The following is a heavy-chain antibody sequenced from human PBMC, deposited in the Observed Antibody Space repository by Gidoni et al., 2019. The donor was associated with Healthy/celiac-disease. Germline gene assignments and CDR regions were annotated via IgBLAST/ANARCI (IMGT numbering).Heavy chain of an antibody. CDR1: GFTFSSFA. J-gene: IGHJ4*02. V-gene: IGHV3-23*01. Sequence: EVQLLESGGGLVQPGGSLRLSCAASGFTFSSFAMSWVRQAPGKGPEWVSALSGSGGSTYYAYSVKGRFTISRDNSKNTLYLQMNSLRAEDTAVYYCAKDLSWRVTTVGWGQGTLVTVSS. CDR3: AKDLSWRVTTVG. D-gene: IGHD4-17*01. CDR2: LSGSGGST.